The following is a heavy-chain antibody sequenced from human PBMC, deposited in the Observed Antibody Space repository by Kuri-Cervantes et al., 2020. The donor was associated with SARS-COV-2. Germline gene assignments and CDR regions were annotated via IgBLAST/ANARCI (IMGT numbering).Heavy chain of an antibody. CDR3: AREGRGYAYFDY. Sequence: ETLFLTCAASGFTFSSYWMSWVRQAPGKGLEWVANIKQDGSEKYYVDSVKGRFTISRDNAKNSLYLQMNSLRAEDTAVYYCAREGRGYAYFDYWGQGTLVTVSS. D-gene: IGHD5-12*01. CDR2: IKQDGSEK. V-gene: IGHV3-7*01. CDR1: GFTFSSYW. J-gene: IGHJ4*02.